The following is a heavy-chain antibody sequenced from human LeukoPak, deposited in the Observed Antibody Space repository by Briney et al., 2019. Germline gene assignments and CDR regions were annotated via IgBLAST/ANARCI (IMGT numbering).Heavy chain of an antibody. CDR1: GGSFSGYY. CDR2: INHSGST. V-gene: IGHV4-34*01. Sequence: PSETLSLTCAVYGGSFSGYYWGWIRQPPGEGLEWIGEINHSGSTNYNPSLKSRVTISVDTSKNQFSLKLSSVTAADTAVYYCARTPARGRKGYYFDYWGQGALVTVSS. CDR3: ARTPARGRKGYYFDY. D-gene: IGHD1-26*01. J-gene: IGHJ4*02.